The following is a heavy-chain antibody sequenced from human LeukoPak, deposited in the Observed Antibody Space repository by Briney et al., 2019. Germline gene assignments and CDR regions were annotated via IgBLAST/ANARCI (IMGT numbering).Heavy chain of an antibody. CDR3: ARYIVSYPHDAFDI. Sequence: ASETLSLTCAVYGGSFSGYYWGWIRQPPGKGLEWIGYIYYSGSTNYNPSLKSRVTISVDTSKKQFSLKLSSVTAADTAFYYCARYIVSYPHDAFDIWGQGTMVTVSS. V-gene: IGHV4-59*01. D-gene: IGHD1-26*01. CDR2: IYYSGST. CDR1: GGSFSGYY. J-gene: IGHJ3*02.